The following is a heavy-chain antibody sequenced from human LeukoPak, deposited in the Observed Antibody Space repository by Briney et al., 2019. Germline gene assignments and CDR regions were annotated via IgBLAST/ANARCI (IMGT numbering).Heavy chain of an antibody. CDR3: AKASYYYGSGSGPNWFDP. V-gene: IGHV3-23*01. D-gene: IGHD3-10*01. J-gene: IGHJ5*02. Sequence: GGSLRLSCAASGFTFSSYAMSWVRQAPGKGLEWVSAISGSGGSTYYADSVKGRFTISRDNSKNTLYLQINSLRAEDTAVYYCAKASYYYGSGSGPNWFDPWGQGTLVTVSS. CDR1: GFTFSSYA. CDR2: ISGSGGST.